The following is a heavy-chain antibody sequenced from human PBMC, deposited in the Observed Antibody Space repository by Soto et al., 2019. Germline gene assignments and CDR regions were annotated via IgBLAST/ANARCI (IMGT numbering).Heavy chain of an antibody. Sequence: ASVKVSCKASGGTFSSYAISWVRQAPGQGLEWMGGIIPIFGTANYAQKFQGRVTITADESTSTAYMELSSLRSEDTAVYYCARNLGYCSGGSCYSGSFDYWGQGTLVTVS. D-gene: IGHD2-15*01. CDR3: ARNLGYCSGGSCYSGSFDY. V-gene: IGHV1-69*13. CDR1: GGTFSSYA. CDR2: IIPIFGTA. J-gene: IGHJ4*02.